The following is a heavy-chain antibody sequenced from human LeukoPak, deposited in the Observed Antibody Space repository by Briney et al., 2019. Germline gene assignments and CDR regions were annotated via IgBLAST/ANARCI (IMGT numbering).Heavy chain of an antibody. D-gene: IGHD3-3*01. Sequence: ASVKVSCKASGYTFTSYGISWVRQAPGQGLEWMRWISAYNGNTNYAQKLQGRVTMTTDTSTSTAYMELRSLRSDDTAVYYCARDLRGSKLPSKYNWFDPWGQGTLVTVSS. CDR3: ARDLRGSKLPSKYNWFDP. V-gene: IGHV1-18*01. J-gene: IGHJ5*02. CDR1: GYTFTSYG. CDR2: ISAYNGNT.